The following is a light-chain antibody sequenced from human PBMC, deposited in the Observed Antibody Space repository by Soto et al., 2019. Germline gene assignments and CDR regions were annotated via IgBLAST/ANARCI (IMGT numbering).Light chain of an antibody. Sequence: DIQITQSPSSLSESAGDRVTITCRSSQGINTYLNWYQQKPGKAPKLLIYAASNLQSGVPSRFSGSGSETDFTLTISSLQPEDFATYSCQQSYTTTWTLGQGTKVDIK. V-gene: IGKV1-39*01. J-gene: IGKJ1*01. CDR1: QGINTY. CDR3: QQSYTTTWT. CDR2: AAS.